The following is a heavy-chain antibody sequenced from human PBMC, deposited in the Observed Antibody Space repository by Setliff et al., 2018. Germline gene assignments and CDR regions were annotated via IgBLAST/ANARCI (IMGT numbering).Heavy chain of an antibody. Sequence: SETLSLTCAVSDYSISSGYYWGWIRQPPGKGLEWIGSIYHSGSTYYNPSLKSRVTISVDTSKNQFSLTLSSVTAADTAMYYCASLGILGSWYGVDYWGQGTLVTVSS. CDR2: IYHSGST. J-gene: IGHJ4*02. V-gene: IGHV4-38-2*01. D-gene: IGHD6-13*01. CDR3: ASLGILGSWYGVDY. CDR1: DYSISSGYY.